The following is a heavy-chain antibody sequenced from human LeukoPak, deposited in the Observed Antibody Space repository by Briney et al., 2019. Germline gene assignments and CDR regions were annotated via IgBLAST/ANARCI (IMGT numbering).Heavy chain of an antibody. Sequence: PSQTLSLTCTVSRGSISSGSYYWSWIRQPAGKGLEWIGRIYTSGSTNYNPSLKSRVTISVDTSKNQFSLKLSSVTAADTAVYYCARGDISSGWSYFDYWGQGSLVTVSS. V-gene: IGHV4-61*02. CDR2: IYTSGST. CDR3: ARGDISSGWSYFDY. J-gene: IGHJ4*02. CDR1: RGSISSGSYY. D-gene: IGHD6-19*01.